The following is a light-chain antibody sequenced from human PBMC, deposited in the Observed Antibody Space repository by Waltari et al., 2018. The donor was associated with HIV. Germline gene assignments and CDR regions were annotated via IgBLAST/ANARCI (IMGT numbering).Light chain of an antibody. CDR1: SSDVGGFDY. V-gene: IGLV2-8*01. CDR3: SSYKDANDVV. Sequence: QSALTQPPSASGSPGQSVTISCTGTSSDVGGFDYVSWYHQQPPKAPKLLLYEGNRRPLGVTDLFAGSKSGNTASLTVSGLQPEDEGDYYCSSYKDANDVVFGGGTKLSVL. J-gene: IGLJ2*01. CDR2: EGN.